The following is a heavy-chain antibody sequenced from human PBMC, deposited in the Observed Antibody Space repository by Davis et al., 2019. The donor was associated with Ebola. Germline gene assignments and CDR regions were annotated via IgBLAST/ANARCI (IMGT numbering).Heavy chain of an antibody. V-gene: IGHV4-39*07. J-gene: IGHJ6*03. CDR2: IYYSGST. CDR3: ARVVGYYYYYYMDV. D-gene: IGHD2-15*01. Sequence: PSETLSLTCTVSGCSISSSSYYWGWIRQPPGKGLEWIGSIYYSGSTYYNPSLKSRVAISVETSKNQFSLKLSSVTAADTAVYYCARVVGYYYYYYMDVWGKGTTVTVSS. CDR1: GCSISSSSYY.